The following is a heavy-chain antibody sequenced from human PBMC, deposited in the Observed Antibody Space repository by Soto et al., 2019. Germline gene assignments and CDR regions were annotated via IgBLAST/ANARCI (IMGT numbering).Heavy chain of an antibody. D-gene: IGHD3-3*01. CDR3: ARHAYDFWSGHPNPRYYYGMDV. CDR1: GYSFTSYW. CDR2: IYPGDSNT. J-gene: IGHJ6*02. Sequence: EVQLVQSGAEVKKPGESLKISCKGSGYSFTSYWIGWVRQMPGKGLEWMGIIYPGDSNTRYSPSLQGQVTISVDKSISTAYLHWSSLKATDTAMYYCARHAYDFWSGHPNPRYYYGMDVWGQGTTVTVSS. V-gene: IGHV5-51*01.